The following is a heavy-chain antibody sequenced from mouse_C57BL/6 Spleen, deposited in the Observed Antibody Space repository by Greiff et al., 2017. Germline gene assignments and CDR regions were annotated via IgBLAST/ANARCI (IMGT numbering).Heavy chain of an antibody. CDR2: IYPRSGNT. Sequence: VQLQQSGAELARPGASVKLSCKASGYTFTSYGISWVKQRTGQGLEWIGEIYPRSGNTYYNEKFKGKATLTADKSSSTAYMELRSLTSEDSAVFFCAGGTFAYWGQGTLVTVSA. D-gene: IGHD3-3*01. J-gene: IGHJ3*01. CDR1: GYTFTSYG. CDR3: AGGTFAY. V-gene: IGHV1-81*01.